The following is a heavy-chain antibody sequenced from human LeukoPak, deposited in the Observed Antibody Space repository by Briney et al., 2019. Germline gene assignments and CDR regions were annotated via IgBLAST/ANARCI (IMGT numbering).Heavy chain of an antibody. Sequence: PGGSLRLSCAASGFTVSSNYMSWVRQAPGKGLEWVSVIYGGGSTYYADSVKGRFTISRDNSKNTLYLQMNSLRAEDTAVYYCARARSGYDFIIDYWGQGTLVTVSS. CDR2: IYGGGST. V-gene: IGHV3-66*01. J-gene: IGHJ4*02. CDR3: ARARSGYDFIIDY. CDR1: GFTVSSNY. D-gene: IGHD5-12*01.